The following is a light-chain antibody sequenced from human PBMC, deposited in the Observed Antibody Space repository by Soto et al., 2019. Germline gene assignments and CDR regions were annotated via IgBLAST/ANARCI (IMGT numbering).Light chain of an antibody. CDR3: QQVNNYPLT. CDR1: QGISTF. J-gene: IGKJ4*01. CDR2: DAS. Sequence: DIQLTQSPSFMSASVGDRVTITCRASQGISTFLAWYQQHPGTAPKRLIYDASNLQSGVPSRFSGSGSGTEFTLTISSLQPEDFATYYCQQVNNYPLTFGGGTRWISN. V-gene: IGKV1-9*01.